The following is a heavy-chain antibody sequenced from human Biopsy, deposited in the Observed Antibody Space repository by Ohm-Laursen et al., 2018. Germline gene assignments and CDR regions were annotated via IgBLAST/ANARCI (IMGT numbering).Heavy chain of an antibody. V-gene: IGHV1-2*05. CDR3: ARPSGGVSTIGFDL. CDR2: INPHTGVT. CDR1: GYDFLDFH. J-gene: IGHJ5*02. D-gene: IGHD5/OR15-5a*01. Sequence: ASVKVSCKASGYDFLDFHIHWVRQVPGQGLEWIWHINPHTGVTKYAQKFLDRITMTGDTSISTAYMDLSRLTSADTGIYYCARPSGGVSTIGFDLWGQGTLVIVSS.